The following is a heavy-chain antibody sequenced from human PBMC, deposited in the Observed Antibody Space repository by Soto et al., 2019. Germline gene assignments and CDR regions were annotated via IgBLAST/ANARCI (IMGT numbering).Heavy chain of an antibody. J-gene: IGHJ4*02. CDR3: ARDIPEDSSGFNFDY. CDR1: SFTFLSYS. Sequence: PGGSMRLSCAAYSFTFLSYSMNWVRKAPGKVLEWVSSISSSSSYIYYADSVKGRFTISRDNAKNSLYLQMNSLRAEDTAVYYCARDIPEDSSGFNFDYWGQGT. V-gene: IGHV3-21*01. CDR2: ISSSSSYI. D-gene: IGHD6-19*01.